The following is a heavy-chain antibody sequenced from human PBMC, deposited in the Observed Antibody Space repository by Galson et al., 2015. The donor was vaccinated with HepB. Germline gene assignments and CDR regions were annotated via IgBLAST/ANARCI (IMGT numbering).Heavy chain of an antibody. V-gene: IGHV3-13*04. CDR1: GFTFSNYD. CDR3: ARGSCPKCGFHYGMDV. D-gene: IGHD2-21*01. Sequence: SLRLSCATSGFTFSNYDIHWVRQPTGKGLEWVSVIGTGADTYYADSVKGRFTISRENGKNSLYLQMNSLTDGDTAVYYCARGSCPKCGFHYGMDVWGQGTTVTVSS. J-gene: IGHJ6*02. CDR2: IGTGADT.